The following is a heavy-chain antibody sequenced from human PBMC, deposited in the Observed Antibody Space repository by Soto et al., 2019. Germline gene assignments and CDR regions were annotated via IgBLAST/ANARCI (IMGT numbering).Heavy chain of an antibody. CDR2: MNPNNGNT. CDR3: ARDYGGNSGCFDP. CDR1: GYTLTSYA. Sequence: QVQLVQSGAEVKKPGASVKVSCKASGYTLTSYAINWVRQATGQGLEWLGWMNPNNGNTGYAQKFQGRVTMTRDSSINTAYMELSSLRSEDTAVYYCARDYGGNSGCFDPWGQGTLVTVSS. D-gene: IGHD4-17*01. V-gene: IGHV1-8*01. J-gene: IGHJ5*02.